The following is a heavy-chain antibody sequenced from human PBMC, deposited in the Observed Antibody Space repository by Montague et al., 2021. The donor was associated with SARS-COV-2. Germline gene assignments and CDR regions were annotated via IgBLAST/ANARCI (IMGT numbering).Heavy chain of an antibody. CDR3: ASPNSGRWYYSDY. D-gene: IGHD4-23*01. CDR2: ISFSGST. CDR1: GDSISSSRYF. Sequence: SETLSLTCTVSGDSISSSRYFWGWLRQPPGEGLDWIGSISFSGSTYYNPSLRSRVTISVDTSKNQISLKLSSVTAADTAVYYCASPNSGRWYYSDYWGQGTLVTASS. V-gene: IGHV4-39*01. J-gene: IGHJ4*02.